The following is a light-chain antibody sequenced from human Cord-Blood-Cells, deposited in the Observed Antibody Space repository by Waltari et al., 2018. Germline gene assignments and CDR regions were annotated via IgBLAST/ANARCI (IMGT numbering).Light chain of an antibody. Sequence: QSALTQPASVSGSPGRSITISCTGTSSDVGGYNYVSWYQQHPGKAPKLMIYEVSNRPSGVSKRFSGSKSGNTASLTISGLQAEDEADYYCSSYTSSSNYVFGTGTKVTVL. J-gene: IGLJ1*01. CDR2: EVS. CDR1: SSDVGGYNY. V-gene: IGLV2-14*01. CDR3: SSYTSSSNYV.